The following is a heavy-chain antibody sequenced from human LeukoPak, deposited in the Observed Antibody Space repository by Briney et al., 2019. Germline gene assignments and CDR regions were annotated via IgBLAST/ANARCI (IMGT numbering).Heavy chain of an antibody. Sequence: SQTLSLTCTASGGSISSGSHYWSWIRQPAGKGLEWIGRIYTSGSTNYNPSLKSRVTISVDTSKNQFSLKLSSVTAADTAVYYCARDCYDFWSGCGFDYWGQGTLVTVSS. CDR1: GGSISSGSHY. V-gene: IGHV4-61*02. CDR2: IYTSGST. J-gene: IGHJ4*02. CDR3: ARDCYDFWSGCGFDY. D-gene: IGHD3-3*01.